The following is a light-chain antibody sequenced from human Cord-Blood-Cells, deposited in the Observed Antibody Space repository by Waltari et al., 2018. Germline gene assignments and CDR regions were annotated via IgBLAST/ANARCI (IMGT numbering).Light chain of an antibody. CDR1: RSISSW. Sequence: DIQMTQSPSTLSASVGDRVTITCRASRSISSWLAWYQQKPGKAPKLLIYKASSLESGVPSRFSGSGSGTEFTLTISSLQPDDFATYYCQQYNSYSGAFGGGTKVEIK. CDR2: KAS. V-gene: IGKV1-5*03. CDR3: QQYNSYSGA. J-gene: IGKJ4*01.